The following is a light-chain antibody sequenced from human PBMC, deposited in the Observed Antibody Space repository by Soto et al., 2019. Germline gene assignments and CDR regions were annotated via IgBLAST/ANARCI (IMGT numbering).Light chain of an antibody. J-gene: IGKJ1*01. CDR2: GAS. CDR3: QKYNSATWT. CDR1: LGIANY. Sequence: DIQMTQSPPSLSASVGDRVTISCRASLGIANYVLWYQQRPGKVPKLLIYGASSLLSGVPSRFSGSGSGTDFTLTISSLQPEDFGTYYCQKYNSATWTFGQRTKVDIK. V-gene: IGKV1-27*01.